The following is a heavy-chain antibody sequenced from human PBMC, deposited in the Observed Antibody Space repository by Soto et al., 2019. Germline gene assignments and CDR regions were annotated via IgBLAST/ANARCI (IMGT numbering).Heavy chain of an antibody. D-gene: IGHD4-4*01. CDR1: DFTFTSAW. CDR2: IKSRADGGET. J-gene: IGHJ6*02. CDR3: STLQKVYINYLYYYYGLDV. Sequence: GGSLRLSCAASDFTFTSAWMNWLRQAPGKGLEWVGRIKSRADGGETHYATPVRGRFTVSRDDSKNTLYLQMNSLKTEDTAVYYCSTLQKVYINYLYYYYGLDVWGQGTTVTVSS. V-gene: IGHV3-15*07.